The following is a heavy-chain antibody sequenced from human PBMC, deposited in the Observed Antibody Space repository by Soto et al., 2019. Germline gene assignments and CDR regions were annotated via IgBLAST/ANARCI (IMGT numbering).Heavy chain of an antibody. CDR1: GYTFTSYD. D-gene: IGHD2-2*01. J-gene: IGHJ5*02. CDR2: MNPNSGNT. CDR3: ARYADVPRDWFDP. V-gene: IGHV1-8*01. Sequence: QVQLVQSGAEVKKPGASVKVSCKASGYTFTSYDINWVRQATGQGLEWMGWMNPNSGNTGYEQKFQGRVTMTRNTSISTAYMELSSMRSEDTAVYYCARYADVPRDWFDPWGQGTLVTVSS.